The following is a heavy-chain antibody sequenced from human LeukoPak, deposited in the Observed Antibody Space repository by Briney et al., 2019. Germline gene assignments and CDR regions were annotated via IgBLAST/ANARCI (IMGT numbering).Heavy chain of an antibody. D-gene: IGHD1-26*01. V-gene: IGHV1-46*01. Sequence: ASVKVSCKASGYTFTTYYMQWVRQAPGQGLEWMGVITPSGGSITSAQKFQGRVTMTRDTSTSTVYMELSSLRSEDTAVYFCARDWELGYWGQGTLVTVSS. J-gene: IGHJ4*02. CDR3: ARDWELGY. CDR2: ITPSGGSI. CDR1: GYTFTTYY.